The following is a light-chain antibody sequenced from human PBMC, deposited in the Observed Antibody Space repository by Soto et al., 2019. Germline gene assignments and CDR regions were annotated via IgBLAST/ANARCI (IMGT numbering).Light chain of an antibody. V-gene: IGLV1-40*01. J-gene: IGLJ1*01. Sequence: QSLLTQPPSVSEAPGQRVTISCTGTISDIGAGHDVHWYQQLPGAAPKLLIYSNAIRPSGVPDRFSGSKSGTSASLAITGLRAEDEADYYCKSYDSSLSSYVFGTGTKVTVL. CDR2: SNA. CDR1: ISDIGAGHD. CDR3: KSYDSSLSSYV.